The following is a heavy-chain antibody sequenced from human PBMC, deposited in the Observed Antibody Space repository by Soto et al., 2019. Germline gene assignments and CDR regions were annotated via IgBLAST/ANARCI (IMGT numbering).Heavy chain of an antibody. V-gene: IGHV3-30*18. CDR1: GFTFSSYG. D-gene: IGHD3-22*01. CDR2: ISYDGSNK. Sequence: QVQLVESGGGVVQPGRSLRLSCAASGFTFSSYGMHWVRQAPGKGLDWVAVISYDGSNKYYADSVKGRFTISRDNSKNTLYLQMNSLRAEVTAVYYCAKDAYYYDSSGYSDGYYYYGMDVWGQGTTVTVSS. CDR3: AKDAYYYDSSGYSDGYYYYGMDV. J-gene: IGHJ6*02.